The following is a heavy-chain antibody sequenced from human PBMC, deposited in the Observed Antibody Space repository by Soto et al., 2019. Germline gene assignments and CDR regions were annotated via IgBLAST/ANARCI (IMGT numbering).Heavy chain of an antibody. CDR1: GGTFSSYA. D-gene: IGHD3-3*01. CDR2: IIPIFGTA. CDR3: ARGLKVFGVVIIRYYYYGMDV. J-gene: IGHJ6*02. V-gene: IGHV1-69*13. Sequence: SVKVSCKASGGTFSSYAISWVRQAPGQGLEWMGGIIPIFGTANYAQKFQGRVTITADESTSTAYMELSSLRSEDTAVYYCARGLKVFGVVIIRYYYYGMDVWGPGPPVTVS.